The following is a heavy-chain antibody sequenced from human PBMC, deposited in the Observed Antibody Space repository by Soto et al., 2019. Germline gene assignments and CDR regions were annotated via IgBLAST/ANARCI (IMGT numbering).Heavy chain of an antibody. CDR3: ARGRFRRTWFDP. Sequence: QVQLVQSGAEGKKPGASVKVSCKASGYTFTNYDIHWVRQATGQGLEWMGWMNPDSGNTGQSKQFQGRVTMTRDTSISTAYMEMSSLRVEATAVYYCARGRFRRTWFDPWGQGTLVTVSS. CDR1: GYTFTNYD. CDR2: MNPDSGNT. V-gene: IGHV1-8*01. J-gene: IGHJ5*02. D-gene: IGHD3-16*01.